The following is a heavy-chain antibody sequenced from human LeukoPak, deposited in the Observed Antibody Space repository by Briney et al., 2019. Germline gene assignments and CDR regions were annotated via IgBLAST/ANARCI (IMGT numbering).Heavy chain of an antibody. Sequence: GGSLRLSCAASGFTFDDYAMHWVRQAPGKGLEWVSGISWNSGSIGYADSVKGRFTISRDNAKNSLYLQMNSLRAEDTALYYCAKVSDYGDYVDYWGQGTLVTVSS. CDR3: AKVSDYGDYVDY. V-gene: IGHV3-9*01. D-gene: IGHD4-17*01. J-gene: IGHJ4*02. CDR2: ISWNSGSI. CDR1: GFTFDDYA.